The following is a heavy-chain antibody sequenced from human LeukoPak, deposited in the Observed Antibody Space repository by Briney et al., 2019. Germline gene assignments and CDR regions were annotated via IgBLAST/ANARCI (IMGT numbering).Heavy chain of an antibody. D-gene: IGHD3-10*01. V-gene: IGHV3-23*01. CDR1: GFTFSSYA. Sequence: GGSLRLSCAASGFTFSSYAMSWVRQAPGKGLEWVSAISGSGGSTYYADSVKGRFTISRDNSKNTPYLQMNSLRAEDTAVYYCAKAHRLLWFGEYDWGQGTLVTVSS. CDR2: ISGSGGST. J-gene: IGHJ4*02. CDR3: AKAHRLLWFGEYD.